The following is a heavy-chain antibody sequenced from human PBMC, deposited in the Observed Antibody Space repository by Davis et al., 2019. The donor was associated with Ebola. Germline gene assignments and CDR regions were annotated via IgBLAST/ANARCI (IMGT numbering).Heavy chain of an antibody. Sequence: SETLSLTCSVSGASISSYYWSWIRQAPGKGLEWIGFRYNSGSTNHNPSLQSRVFISIDTANKQISLKLSSVTAADTAVYYCARGRLLEWPPTFYGLDVWGKGTTVTVSS. CDR1: GASISSYY. CDR2: RYNSGST. V-gene: IGHV4-59*01. J-gene: IGHJ6*04. CDR3: ARGRLLEWPPTFYGLDV. D-gene: IGHD3-3*01.